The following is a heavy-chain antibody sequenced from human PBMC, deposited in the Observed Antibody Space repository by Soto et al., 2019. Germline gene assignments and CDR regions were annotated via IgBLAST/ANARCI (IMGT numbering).Heavy chain of an antibody. J-gene: IGHJ3*02. Sequence: QITLKESSPTLVKPTQTLTLTCSFSGFSFSTSGVGVGWIRQPPGKALEWLALIYWDDDKRYSPSLKSRLTITKDTSENQIVLTMTNMDPVDTATYYCARRITIFGLLSIHDAFDIWGQGTMVTVSS. D-gene: IGHD3-3*01. V-gene: IGHV2-5*02. CDR3: ARRITIFGLLSIHDAFDI. CDR1: GFSFSTSGVG. CDR2: IYWDDDK.